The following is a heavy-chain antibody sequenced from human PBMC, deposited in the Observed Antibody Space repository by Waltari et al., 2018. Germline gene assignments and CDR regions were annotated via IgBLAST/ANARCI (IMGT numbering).Heavy chain of an antibody. J-gene: IGHJ5*02. CDR2: IHYSGTT. D-gene: IGHD2-8*02. CDR1: GDSISNHF. V-gene: IGHV4-59*11. CDR3: VRGKLGFCTGSSCHLDL. Sequence: QVQVQESGPGLVKPSETVSLTCTVSGDSISNHFWTWIRQPPEKGLEWIGNIHYSGTTNYKPSLKIRVTISLDTSKNQLSLRLDSVTAADTALYFCVRGKLGFCTGSSCHLDLWGRGTLVTVSS.